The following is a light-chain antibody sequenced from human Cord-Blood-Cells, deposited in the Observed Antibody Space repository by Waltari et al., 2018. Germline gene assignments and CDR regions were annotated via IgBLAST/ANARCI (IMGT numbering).Light chain of an antibody. CDR3: CSYAGSYTWV. CDR1: SSDVGGYNY. V-gene: IGLV2-11*01. Sequence: QSALTQPRSVSGSPGQSVTISCTGTSSDVGGYNYVSWYQQHPGKAPKLMIYDVSKRPARGPDRFSGSKSGNTASLTISGLQAGDEADYYCCSYAGSYTWVFGGGTKLTVL. CDR2: DVS. J-gene: IGLJ3*02.